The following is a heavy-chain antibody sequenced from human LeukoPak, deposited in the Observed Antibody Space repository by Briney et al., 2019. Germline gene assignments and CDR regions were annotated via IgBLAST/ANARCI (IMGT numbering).Heavy chain of an antibody. J-gene: IGHJ4*02. CDR1: GFTFSSYW. Sequence: PGGSLRLSCAASGFTFSSYWMHWVRQAPGKGLVWVSRINSDGSITTYADSVRGRFTISRDNAKSTLYLQMNSLRAEDTAVYYCARESEWGFDYWGQGTLVTVSS. D-gene: IGHD1-26*01. CDR2: INSDGSIT. V-gene: IGHV3-74*01. CDR3: ARESEWGFDY.